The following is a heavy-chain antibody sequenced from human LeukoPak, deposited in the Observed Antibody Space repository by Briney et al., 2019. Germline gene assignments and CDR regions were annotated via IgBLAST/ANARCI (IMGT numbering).Heavy chain of an antibody. CDR1: GGSFSGYS. CDR3: ASQYYYDSLAAFDI. Sequence: SETLSLTCAVYGGSFSGYSWSWIRQPPGKGLEWIGEINHRGSTTYNPSLTSRVTISVDTSKNQFSLKLSSVTAADTAVYYCASQYYYDSLAAFDIWGQGTMVTVSS. J-gene: IGHJ3*02. D-gene: IGHD3-22*01. CDR2: INHRGST. V-gene: IGHV4-34*01.